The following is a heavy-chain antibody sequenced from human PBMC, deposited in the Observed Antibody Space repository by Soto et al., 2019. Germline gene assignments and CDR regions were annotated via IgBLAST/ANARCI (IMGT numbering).Heavy chain of an antibody. CDR2: VSSDGTNK. V-gene: IGHV3-30*18. D-gene: IGHD6-19*01. Sequence: PGGSLRLSCAVSGFTFSDYGMHWVRQAPGKGLEWVAVVSSDGTNKYYADSVKGRFTIARDNSKNTVYLYINSLGAEDTALFFCAKDKGSSGWYFDHWGQGTLVTVSS. J-gene: IGHJ4*02. CDR3: AKDKGSSGWYFDH. CDR1: GFTFSDYG.